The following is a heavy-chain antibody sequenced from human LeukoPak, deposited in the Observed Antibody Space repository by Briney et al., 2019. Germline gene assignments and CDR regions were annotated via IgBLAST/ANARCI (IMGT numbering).Heavy chain of an antibody. CDR2: INPNSGGT. CDR3: ARRDRRGYSYGHDFDY. V-gene: IGHV1-2*02. Sequence: EASVKVSCKASGYTFTGYYMHWVRQAPGQGLEWMGWINPNSGGTNYAQKFQGRVTMTRDTSISTAYMELSRLRSDDTAVYYCARRDRRGYSYGHDFDYWGQGTLVTVSS. D-gene: IGHD5-18*01. CDR1: GYTFTGYY. J-gene: IGHJ4*02.